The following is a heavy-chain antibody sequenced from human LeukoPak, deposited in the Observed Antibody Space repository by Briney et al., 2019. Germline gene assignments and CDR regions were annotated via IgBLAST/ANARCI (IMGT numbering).Heavy chain of an antibody. D-gene: IGHD6-13*01. Sequence: GGSLRLSCAASGFTFSSFWMHRVRQVPGKGLVWVSRINSDGNIITYADSAKGRFTISRDNARNLVYLQMKSLRAEDTAVYYCVAGMGNYWGQGTLVPV. CDR3: VAGMGNY. V-gene: IGHV3-74*01. CDR2: INSDGNII. J-gene: IGHJ4*02. CDR1: GFTFSSFW.